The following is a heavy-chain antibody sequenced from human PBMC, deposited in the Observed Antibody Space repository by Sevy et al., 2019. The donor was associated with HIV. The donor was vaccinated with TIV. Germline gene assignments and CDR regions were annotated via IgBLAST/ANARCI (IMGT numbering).Heavy chain of an antibody. V-gene: IGHV3-23*01. D-gene: IGHD3-22*01. CDR3: AKDVVGGYYDSSGYSDH. J-gene: IGHJ4*02. CDR1: GFTFTEFV. Sequence: GGSLRLSCAASGFTFTEFVMSWVRQSPGKGLEWVSTINSGGGSTYYADSVKVRFTISRANSKNTLDLQMNSLRAEDTAVYYCAKDVVGGYYDSSGYSDHWGQGTLVTVSS. CDR2: INSGGGST.